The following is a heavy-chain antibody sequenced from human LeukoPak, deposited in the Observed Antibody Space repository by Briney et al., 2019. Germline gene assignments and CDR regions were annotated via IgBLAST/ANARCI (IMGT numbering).Heavy chain of an antibody. CDR2: IYYSGST. CDR1: GGSISSYY. V-gene: IGHV4-59*01. Sequence: SETLSLTCAVSGGSISSYYWSWIRQPPGKGLEWIGYIYYSGSTNYNPSLKSRVTISVDTSKNQFSLKLSSVTAADTAVYYCARGLLGAFDPWGQGTLVTVSS. J-gene: IGHJ5*02. CDR3: ARGLLGAFDP. D-gene: IGHD3-10*01.